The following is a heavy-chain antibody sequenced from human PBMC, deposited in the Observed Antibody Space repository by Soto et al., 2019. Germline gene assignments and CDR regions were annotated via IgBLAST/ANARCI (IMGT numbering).Heavy chain of an antibody. D-gene: IGHD3-3*01. CDR1: GFTLSSYA. V-gene: IGHV3-64*01. CDR2: ISSNGGST. CDR3: ARGTYYDFWSGSLDAFDI. J-gene: IGHJ3*02. Sequence: GESLKISCAASGFTLSSYAMHWVRQAPGKGLEYVSAISSNGGSTYYANSVKGRFTISRDNSKNTLYLQMGSLRAEDMAVYYCARGTYYDFWSGSLDAFDIWGQGTMVTVSS.